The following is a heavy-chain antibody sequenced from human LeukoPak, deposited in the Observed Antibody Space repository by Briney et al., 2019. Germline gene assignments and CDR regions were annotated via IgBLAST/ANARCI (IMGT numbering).Heavy chain of an antibody. CDR3: ARHNYDDYVFDI. D-gene: IGHD4-17*01. CDR2: INYSGSA. V-gene: IGHV4-59*08. Sequence: SETLSLTCTVSGGSLSSYYFSWIRQSPGKGLEWIAYINYSGSASYNPSLKGRVTMSVDTSKQFSLSLSSVTAADTAVYYCARHNYDDYVFDIWGQGTKVTVSS. CDR1: GGSLSSYY. J-gene: IGHJ3*02.